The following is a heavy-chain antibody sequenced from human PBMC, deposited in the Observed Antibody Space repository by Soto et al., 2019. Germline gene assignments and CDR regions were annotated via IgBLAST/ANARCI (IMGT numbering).Heavy chain of an antibody. CDR2: IYHSGST. CDR1: GYSISGGFY. Sequence: NPSETLSLTCAVSGYSISGGFYWGWIRQPPGKGLEWIGNIYHSGSTYYNPSLKSRVTISVDTSKNQFSLKLSSVTAADTAVYYCARDFYSEYAAYYSGMDVWGQGTTVTVYS. D-gene: IGHD3-3*01. J-gene: IGHJ6*02. CDR3: ARDFYSEYAAYYSGMDV. V-gene: IGHV4-38-2*01.